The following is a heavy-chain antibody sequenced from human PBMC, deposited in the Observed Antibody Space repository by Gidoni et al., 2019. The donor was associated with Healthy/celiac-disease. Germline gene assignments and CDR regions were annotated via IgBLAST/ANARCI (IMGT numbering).Heavy chain of an antibody. D-gene: IGHD3-3*02. CDR1: GGSVSRGSYY. J-gene: IGHJ2*01. CDR2: IYYSGST. Sequence: QVQLQESCPGLVKPSEILSLTCTVFGGSVSRGSYYWSWIRQAPGKGLEWIGYIYYSGSTNYNPSLKSQVTISVDTSKNQFSVKLSSVTAADTAGYYCARGLAGWYFDLWGRGTLVTVSS. V-gene: IGHV4-61*01. CDR3: ARGLAGWYFDL.